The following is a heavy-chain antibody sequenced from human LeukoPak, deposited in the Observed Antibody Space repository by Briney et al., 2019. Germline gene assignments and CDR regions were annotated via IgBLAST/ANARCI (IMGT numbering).Heavy chain of an antibody. D-gene: IGHD1-26*01. CDR1: GFTLSNYY. J-gene: IGHJ5*02. V-gene: IGHV3-11*06. CDR3: ARSGSFYHNWFDP. CDR2: ITTTSDT. Sequence: GSLRLSCAASGFTLSNYYISWIRQAPGTGLEWISYITTTSDTSYADSVKGRFTISRDNAKNSLYLQMNSLRAEDTAVYYCARSGSFYHNWFDPWGQGSLVTVSS.